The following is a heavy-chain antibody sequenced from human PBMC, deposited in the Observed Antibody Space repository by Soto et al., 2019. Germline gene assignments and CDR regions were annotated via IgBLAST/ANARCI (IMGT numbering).Heavy chain of an antibody. V-gene: IGHV2-5*02. CDR2: FYWDDDK. Sequence: QITLKESGPTLVKPTQTLTLTCTFSGFSLSTTGVGVGWIRQPPGKALEWLALFYWDDDKHYSPSLKSRLTITKDPYKNQVVLTMTNMDPVDTGTYYCAKGRSYGDFHHWGQGTLVTVSS. J-gene: IGHJ1*01. CDR3: AKGRSYGDFHH. CDR1: GFSLSTTGVG. D-gene: IGHD4-17*01.